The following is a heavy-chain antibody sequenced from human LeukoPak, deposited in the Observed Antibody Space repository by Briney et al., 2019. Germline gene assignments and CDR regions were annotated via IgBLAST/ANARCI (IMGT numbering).Heavy chain of an antibody. CDR1: GGSFSGYY. V-gene: IGHV4-34*01. D-gene: IGHD3-3*01. Sequence: SETLSLTCAVYGGSFSGYYWSWIRQPPGKGLEWIGEINHSGSTNYNPSLKSRVTISVDTSKNQFSLELSSVTAADTAVYYCARFGHQGVWTNYDFWSGYPDYFDYWGQGTLVTVSS. CDR3: ARFGHQGVWTNYDFWSGYPDYFDY. CDR2: INHSGST. J-gene: IGHJ4*02.